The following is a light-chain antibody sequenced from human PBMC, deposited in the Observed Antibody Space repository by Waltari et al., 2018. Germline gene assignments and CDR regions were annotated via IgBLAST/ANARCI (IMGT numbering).Light chain of an antibody. V-gene: IGLV1-47*01. J-gene: IGLJ3*02. Sequence: QSVLTQSPSASGTPGQRVTISCSGSSSNIGSNYVYWYQQLPGTAPKLLIYRNEQRPSGVPDRFSGSKSGTSASLAISGLRSEDEADYYCAAWDDSLSGWVFGGGTKLTVL. CDR3: AAWDDSLSGWV. CDR1: SSNIGSNY. CDR2: RNE.